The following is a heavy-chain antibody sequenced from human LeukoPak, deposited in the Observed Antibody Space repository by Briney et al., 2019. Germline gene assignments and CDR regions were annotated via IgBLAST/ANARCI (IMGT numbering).Heavy chain of an antibody. CDR1: GGSFTGYY. J-gene: IGHJ4*02. CDR3: ARGHSTSSGDFDY. Sequence: ASETLSLTCAVYGGSFTGYYWSWIRQSPGKGLEWIGEINRSGVTNYNPSLKSRITLSVDTSKNHFSLKLSSVTAADTALYYCARGHSTSSGDFDYWGQGTLVTVSS. V-gene: IGHV4-34*01. CDR2: INRSGVT. D-gene: IGHD6-6*01.